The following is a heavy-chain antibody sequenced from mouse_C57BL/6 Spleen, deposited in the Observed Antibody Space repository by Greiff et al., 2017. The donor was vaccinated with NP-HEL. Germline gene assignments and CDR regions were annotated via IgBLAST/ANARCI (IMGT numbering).Heavy chain of an antibody. CDR1: GYTFTSYW. Sequence: QVQLKQSGAELAKPGASVKLSCKASGYTFTSYWMHWVKQRPGQGLVWIGYINPSSGYTKYNQKFKDKATLTADKSSSTAYMQLSSLTYEDSAVYYCAIYYDFGGWAMDYWGQGTSVTVSS. D-gene: IGHD2-4*01. V-gene: IGHV1-7*01. CDR2: INPSSGYT. CDR3: AIYYDFGGWAMDY. J-gene: IGHJ4*01.